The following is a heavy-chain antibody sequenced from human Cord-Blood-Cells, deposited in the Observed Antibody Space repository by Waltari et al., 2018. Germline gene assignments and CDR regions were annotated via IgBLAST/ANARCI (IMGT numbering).Heavy chain of an antibody. V-gene: IGHV4-34*01. Sequence: QVQLQQWGAGLLKPSATLSLTCAVYGGSFSGYYWSWIRQPPGKGLEWIGEINHSGSTNYNPSLKSRVTISVDTSKNQFSLKLSSVTAADTAVYYCASHPSWGERYFDYWGQGTLVTVSS. CDR3: ASHPSWGERYFDY. CDR1: GGSFSGYY. CDR2: INHSGST. J-gene: IGHJ4*02. D-gene: IGHD6-13*01.